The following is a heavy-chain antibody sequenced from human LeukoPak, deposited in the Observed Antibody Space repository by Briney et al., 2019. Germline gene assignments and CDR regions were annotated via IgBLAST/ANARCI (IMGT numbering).Heavy chain of an antibody. D-gene: IGHD3-3*01. Sequence: SETLSLTCTVSGGSISSGDYYWSWIRQPPGKGLEWIGEINHSGSTNYNPSLKSRVTISVDTSKNQFSLKLSSVTAADTAVYYCARTLRITISRSYMDVWGKGTTVTVSS. V-gene: IGHV4-39*07. CDR1: GGSISSGDYY. CDR3: ARTLRITISRSYMDV. J-gene: IGHJ6*03. CDR2: INHSGST.